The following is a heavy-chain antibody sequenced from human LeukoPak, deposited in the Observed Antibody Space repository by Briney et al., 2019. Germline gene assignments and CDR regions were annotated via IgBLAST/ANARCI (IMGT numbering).Heavy chain of an antibody. Sequence: ASVKVSCTASGYTFTSYGISWVRQAPGQGLEWMGWISAYNGNTNYAQKLQGRVTMTTDTSTSTAYMELRSLRSDDTAVYYCARLDYYDSSGYYGQNYYYGMDVWGQGTTVTVSS. CDR2: ISAYNGNT. D-gene: IGHD3-22*01. CDR3: ARLDYYDSSGYYGQNYYYGMDV. V-gene: IGHV1-18*01. J-gene: IGHJ6*02. CDR1: GYTFTSYG.